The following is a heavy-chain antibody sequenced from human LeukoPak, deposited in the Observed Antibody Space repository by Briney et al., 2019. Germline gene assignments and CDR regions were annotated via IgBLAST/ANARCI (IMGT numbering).Heavy chain of an antibody. J-gene: IGHJ4*02. V-gene: IGHV3-48*03. CDR2: ISSSGSTI. CDR1: GFTFSSYE. CDR3: ARDPLDSRSWPGIFDY. Sequence: PGGSLRLSCAASGFTFSSYEMNWVRQAPGKGLEWVSYISSSGSTIYYADSVKGRFTISRDNAKNSLYLQMNSLRAEDTAVYYCARDPLDSRSWPGIFDYWGQGTLVTVSS. D-gene: IGHD6-13*01.